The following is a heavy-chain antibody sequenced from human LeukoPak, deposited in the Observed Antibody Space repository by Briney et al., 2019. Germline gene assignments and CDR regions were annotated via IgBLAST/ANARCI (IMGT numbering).Heavy chain of an antibody. CDR2: IHTTGST. Sequence: SETLSLTCAVYGGSFSGYYWSWIRQPAGKGLEWIGRIHTTGSTNYNPSLKSRVTMSEGTSKNQFSLKLSSVTAADTAVYYCARDRYYYGSGSYNYFDYWGQGTLVTVSS. D-gene: IGHD3-10*01. CDR1: GGSFSGYY. V-gene: IGHV4-4*07. CDR3: ARDRYYYGSGSYNYFDY. J-gene: IGHJ4*02.